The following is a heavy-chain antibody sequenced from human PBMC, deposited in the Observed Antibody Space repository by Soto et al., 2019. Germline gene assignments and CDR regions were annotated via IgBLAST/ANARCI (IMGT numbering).Heavy chain of an antibody. D-gene: IGHD1-26*01. CDR3: ARDVSGSYCYYGMDV. CDR2: IYPGDSDT. V-gene: IGHV5-51*01. CDR1: GFSFTSYW. J-gene: IGHJ6*02. Sequence: ESLKISCKGSGFSFTSYWIGWVRQMPGKGLEWMGLIYPGDSDTRYSPSFQGHVTISADKSKSTAYLQWSSLKASDTAMYYCARDVSGSYCYYGMDVWGQGTTVPVSS.